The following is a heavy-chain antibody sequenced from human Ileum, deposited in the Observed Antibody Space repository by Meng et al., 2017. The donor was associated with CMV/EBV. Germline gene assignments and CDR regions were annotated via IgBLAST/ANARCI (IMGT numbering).Heavy chain of an antibody. Sequence: KYGVTWVRQAPGQGLEWMGWISGYNDNTLYAQKLQGRVTMTTDTSTSTAYMELRSLTPDDTAVYYCARERTRYCSTTTCLYNWFDPWGQGTLVTVSS. D-gene: IGHD2-2*01. J-gene: IGHJ5*02. V-gene: IGHV1-18*01. CDR3: ARERTRYCSTTTCLYNWFDP. CDR2: ISGYNDNT. CDR1: KYG.